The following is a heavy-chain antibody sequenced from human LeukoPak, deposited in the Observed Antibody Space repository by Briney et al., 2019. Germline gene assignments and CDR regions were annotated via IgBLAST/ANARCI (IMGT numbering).Heavy chain of an antibody. CDR2: INPNSGDT. J-gene: IGHJ3*02. CDR1: GYTFTGYY. Sequence: GASVTVSCTTSGYTFTGYYIHWVRQAPGQGLEWMGWINPNSGDTNYAQKFQGRVSMTGDTSISTAYMELSRPRSDDTAVYYCARTLVVINDAFDIWGQGTMVTVSS. V-gene: IGHV1-2*02. CDR3: ARTLVVINDAFDI. D-gene: IGHD3-22*01.